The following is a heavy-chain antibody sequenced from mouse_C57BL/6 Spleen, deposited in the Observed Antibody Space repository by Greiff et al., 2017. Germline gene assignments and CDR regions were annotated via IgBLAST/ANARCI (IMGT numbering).Heavy chain of an antibody. CDR3: ARSNCGSVYYAMDY. D-gene: IGHD1-1*01. V-gene: IGHV1-55*01. CDR2: IYPGSGST. Sequence: QVQLQQPGAELVKPGASVKMSCKASGYTFTSYWITWVKQRPGQGLEWIGDIYPGSGSTNYNEKFKSKATLTVDTSSSAAYMQLSSLTSEDSAVYYCARSNCGSVYYAMDYWGQGTSVTVSS. J-gene: IGHJ4*01. CDR1: GYTFTSYW.